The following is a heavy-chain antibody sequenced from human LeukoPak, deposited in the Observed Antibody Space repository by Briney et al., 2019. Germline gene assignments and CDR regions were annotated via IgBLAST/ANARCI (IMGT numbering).Heavy chain of an antibody. J-gene: IGHJ4*02. D-gene: IGHD4-11*01. CDR1: GFTFSNYW. CDR3: ARDALPFSNYAFGY. CDR2: IKTDGSEK. Sequence: GGSLRLSCEGSGFTFSNYWMGWVRQAPGKGLQWVANIKTDGSEKYYVDSVKGRFTISRDNAKNSLYLQMNGLRAEDTAVYYCARDALPFSNYAFGYWGQGTLVTVSS. V-gene: IGHV3-7*01.